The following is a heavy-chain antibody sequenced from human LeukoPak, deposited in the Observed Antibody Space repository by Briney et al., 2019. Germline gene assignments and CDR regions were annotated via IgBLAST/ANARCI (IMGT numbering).Heavy chain of an antibody. D-gene: IGHD5-12*01. J-gene: IGHJ4*02. Sequence: SGTLSLTCAVSGGSISSGNWWSWVRQPPGKGLEWIGEIHHSGSTNYNPSLKSRVTISVDNSKNQFSLKVRSVTAADTAVYYCWHSGYESGFDYWGQGTLVTVSS. V-gene: IGHV4-4*02. CDR2: IHHSGST. CDR3: WHSGYESGFDY. CDR1: GGSISSGNW.